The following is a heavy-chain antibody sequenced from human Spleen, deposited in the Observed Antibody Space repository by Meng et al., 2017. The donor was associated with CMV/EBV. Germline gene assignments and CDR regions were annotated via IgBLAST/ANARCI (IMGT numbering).Heavy chain of an antibody. D-gene: IGHD5-18*01. Sequence: GGSLRLSCAASGFTFSSYAMSWVRQAPGKGLEWVSAISGSGGSTYYADSVKGRFTISRDNSKNSLYLQMNSLRAEDTAVYYCARDSHVANTASDYWGQGTLVTVSS. V-gene: IGHV3-23*01. J-gene: IGHJ4*02. CDR2: ISGSGGST. CDR1: GFTFSSYA. CDR3: ARDSHVANTASDY.